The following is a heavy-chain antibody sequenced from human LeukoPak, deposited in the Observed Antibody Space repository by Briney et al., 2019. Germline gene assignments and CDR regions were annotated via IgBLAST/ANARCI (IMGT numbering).Heavy chain of an antibody. J-gene: IGHJ4*02. Sequence: PGGSLRLSCAASGFTFSSYAMSWVRQVPGKGLEWVSAISGSGGSTYYADSVKGRFTISRDNSKNTLYLQMNSLRAEDTAVYYCAKNGGVVVIANDPFDYWGQGALVTVSS. CDR1: GFTFSSYA. D-gene: IGHD2-21*01. CDR3: AKNGGVVVIANDPFDY. CDR2: ISGSGGST. V-gene: IGHV3-23*01.